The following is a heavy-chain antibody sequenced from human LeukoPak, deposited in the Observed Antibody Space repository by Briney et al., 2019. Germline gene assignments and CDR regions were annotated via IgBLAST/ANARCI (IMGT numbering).Heavy chain of an antibody. J-gene: IGHJ4*02. CDR3: AKEGRSLQTY. CDR1: GFMFSSNW. CDR2: IKEDGTET. V-gene: IGHV3-7*03. Sequence: GGSLRLSCAASGFMFSSNWMSWVRLAPGKGLEWVANIKEDGTETYYVDSVKGRFTIFRDNAKNSLYLQMNSLRVEDTAVYYCAKEGRSLQTYWGQGTLVTVSS. D-gene: IGHD5-24*01.